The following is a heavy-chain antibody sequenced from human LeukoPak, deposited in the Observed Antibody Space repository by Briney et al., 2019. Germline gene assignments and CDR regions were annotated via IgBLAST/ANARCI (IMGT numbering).Heavy chain of an antibody. V-gene: IGHV3-74*01. Sequence: GSLRLSCAASGSTFSRYWMHWVRQAPGKGLVWVSRVKSDGSDTIYADSVKGRFTISRDNAKNTLYPQMDSLRAEDTAVYYCTTGIGNYYYYWGQGTLVTVAS. J-gene: IGHJ4*02. CDR1: GSTFSRYW. D-gene: IGHD3-10*01. CDR3: TTGIGNYYYY. CDR2: VKSDGSDT.